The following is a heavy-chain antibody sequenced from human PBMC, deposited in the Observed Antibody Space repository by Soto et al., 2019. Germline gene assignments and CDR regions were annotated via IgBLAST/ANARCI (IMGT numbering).Heavy chain of an antibody. J-gene: IGHJ5*02. D-gene: IGHD3-10*01. V-gene: IGHV1-46*01. CDR3: ARKGGSGSYPNLNWFDP. Sequence: ASVKVSCKASGYTFTSYYMHWVRQAPGQGLEWMGIINPSGGSTSYAQKFQGRVTMTRDASTSTVYMELSSLRSEDTAVYYCARKGGSGSYPNLNWFDPWGQGTLVTVSS. CDR2: INPSGGST. CDR1: GYTFTSYY.